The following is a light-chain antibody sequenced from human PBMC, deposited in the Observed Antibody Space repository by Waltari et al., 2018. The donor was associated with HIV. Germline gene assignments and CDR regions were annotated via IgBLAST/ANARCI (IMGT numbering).Light chain of an antibody. V-gene: IGLV7-43*01. CDR3: LLYYGGRQPTWV. Sequence: VVTPEPSLTVSPGGTVTLTCTSTTGAVTSSSYASWFQQRPGQAPRPLIYSADKRHSWTPDHFSGSLLGAKAALTLFGAQPEDEADYFCLLYYGGRQPTWVFGGGTKLTV. J-gene: IGLJ3*02. CDR2: SAD. CDR1: TGAVTSSSY.